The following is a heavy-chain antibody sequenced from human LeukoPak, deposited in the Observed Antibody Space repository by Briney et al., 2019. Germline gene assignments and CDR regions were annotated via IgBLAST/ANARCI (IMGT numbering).Heavy chain of an antibody. V-gene: IGHV3-15*01. CDR2: IKSKAAAGAT. J-gene: IGHJ4*02. Sequence: PGGSLRLSCAASGFTFSNAWMSWVRQAPGKGLEWVGRIKSKAAAGATDYAAPVKGRFTVSRDDSKNMVFLQMNSLKTEDTAVYYCAKVRGGDFWSGYYTAYFDCWGQGTLVTVSS. D-gene: IGHD3-3*01. CDR3: AKVRGGDFWSGYYTAYFDC. CDR1: GFTFSNAW.